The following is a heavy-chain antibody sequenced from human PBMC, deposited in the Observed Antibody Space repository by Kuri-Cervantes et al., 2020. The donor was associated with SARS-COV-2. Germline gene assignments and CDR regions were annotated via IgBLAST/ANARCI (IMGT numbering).Heavy chain of an antibody. D-gene: IGHD3-9*01. CDR2: IYYSGST. V-gene: IGHV4-59*12. Sequence: GSLRLSCTVSGGSISSYYWSWIRQPPGKGLEWIGYIYYSGSTNYNPSLKSRVTISVDTSKNQFSLKLSSVTAADTAVYYCARDQYFYWLPDDWGQGTLVTVSS. CDR3: ARDQYFYWLPDD. J-gene: IGHJ4*02. CDR1: GGSISSYY.